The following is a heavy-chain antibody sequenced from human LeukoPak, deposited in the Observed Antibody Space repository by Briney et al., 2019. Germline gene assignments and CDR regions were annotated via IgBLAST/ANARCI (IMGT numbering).Heavy chain of an antibody. D-gene: IGHD3-22*01. CDR2: ISWDGGST. CDR1: GFTFDDYA. CDR3: AKDSSGYYWDY. V-gene: IGHV3-43D*03. Sequence: GGSLRLSCAASGFTFDDYAMHRVRQAPGKGLEWVSLISWDGGSTYYADSVKGRFTISRDNSKNSLYLQMNSLRAEDTALYYCAKDSSGYYWDYWGQGTLVTVSS. J-gene: IGHJ4*02.